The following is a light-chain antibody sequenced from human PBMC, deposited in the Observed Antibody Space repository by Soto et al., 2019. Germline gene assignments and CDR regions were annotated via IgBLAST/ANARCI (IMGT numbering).Light chain of an antibody. J-gene: IGKJ5*01. Sequence: EIVMSQSPATLSLSPGQRGTLSCRASQSVSSNLAWYQHKPGQAPRLLIYGASTRATAIPTRFSGSGSGTEFTLTLSSLQPEDSAVYYCQQYNKVPPITSGQRRLLEI. V-gene: IGKV3-15*01. CDR1: QSVSSN. CDR2: GAS. CDR3: QQYNKVPPIT.